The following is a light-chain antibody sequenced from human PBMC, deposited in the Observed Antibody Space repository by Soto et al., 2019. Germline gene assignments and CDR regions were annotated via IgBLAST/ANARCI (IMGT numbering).Light chain of an antibody. J-gene: IGKJ1*01. CDR2: GAS. Sequence: EIVLTKSPGTLSLSPGERATLSCRASQGVASSYLAWYQQKPGQAPRLLMYGASSRATGIPDRFSGSGSGTDFTLTISRLEPDDFAVYYCHQYGTSPWTLGQGTRVEVK. V-gene: IGKV3-20*01. CDR1: QGVASSY. CDR3: HQYGTSPWT.